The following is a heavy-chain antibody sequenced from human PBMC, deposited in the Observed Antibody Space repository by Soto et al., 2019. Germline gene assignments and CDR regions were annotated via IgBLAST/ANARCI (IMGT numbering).Heavy chain of an antibody. CDR1: GFTFSSYW. D-gene: IGHD6-19*01. V-gene: IGHV3-7*01. CDR3: MVGAGWLQQH. Sequence: EVQLVESGGGLVQPGGSLRLSCVGSGFTFSSYWMNWVRQAPGKGLEWVANIKQDGTEKLYVDSVKGRFTISRDNAKNSVFLQMNSLGVEGAALYYCMVGAGWLQQHWGQGTLVTVSS. CDR2: IKQDGTEK. J-gene: IGHJ1*01.